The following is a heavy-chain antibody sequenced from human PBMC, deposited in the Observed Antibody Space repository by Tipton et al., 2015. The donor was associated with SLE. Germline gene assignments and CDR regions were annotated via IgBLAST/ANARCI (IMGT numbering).Heavy chain of an antibody. Sequence: SLRLSCAASGFTFDDYAMHWVRQAPGKGLEWVSGISWNSGSIGYADSVKGRFTISRDNAKNSLYLQMNSLRAEDTALYYCAKDTPGAYDSSGQGAFDIWGHGTMVTVSS. CDR2: ISWNSGSI. D-gene: IGHD3-22*01. V-gene: IGHV3-9*01. J-gene: IGHJ3*02. CDR3: AKDTPGAYDSSGQGAFDI. CDR1: GFTFDDYA.